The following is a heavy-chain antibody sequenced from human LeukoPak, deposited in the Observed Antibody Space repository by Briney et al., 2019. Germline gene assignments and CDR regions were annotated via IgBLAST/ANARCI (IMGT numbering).Heavy chain of an antibody. CDR2: VSGSGAGT. V-gene: IGHV3-23*01. D-gene: IGHD6-25*01. Sequence: PGGSLRLSCAASGFTFSDCAMSWVRQAPGKGLEWVSSVSGSGAGTYYADSVKGRFTISRDNSKSTLYLQMNSLRAEDTAVYYCAKDRTSRITAADYWGQGTLVTVSS. J-gene: IGHJ4*02. CDR3: AKDRTSRITAADY. CDR1: GFTFSDCA.